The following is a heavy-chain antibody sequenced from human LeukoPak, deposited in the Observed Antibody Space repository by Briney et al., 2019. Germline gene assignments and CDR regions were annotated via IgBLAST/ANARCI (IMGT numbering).Heavy chain of an antibody. CDR1: GFTFSNYA. D-gene: IGHD6-13*01. CDR3: AKGDLSAAAPRAFDF. J-gene: IGHJ3*01. V-gene: IGHV3-23*01. CDR2: ITGSGGGT. Sequence: GGSLRLSCAASGFTFSNYAMSWVRQAPGKGLEWVSAITGSGGGTYYADSVKGRFTISRDNSKSTLYLQMNSLRAEDTAIYYCAKGDLSAAAPRAFDFWGQGTMVTVSS.